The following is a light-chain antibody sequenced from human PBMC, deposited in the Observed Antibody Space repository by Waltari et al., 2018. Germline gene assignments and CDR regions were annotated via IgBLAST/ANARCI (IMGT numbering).Light chain of an antibody. J-gene: IGLJ3*02. V-gene: IGLV2-11*01. Sequence: QSALTQPRSVSGSPGQSVTISFTGTISDVGGSESFSLYQQYPDKAPIPIIYDVTTRPSGVPDRLPGTKPGNTASLTISGLQAEDEGDYYCCSYGGTYEVFGGGTKVTVL. CDR3: CSYGGTYEV. CDR2: DVT. CDR1: ISDVGGSES.